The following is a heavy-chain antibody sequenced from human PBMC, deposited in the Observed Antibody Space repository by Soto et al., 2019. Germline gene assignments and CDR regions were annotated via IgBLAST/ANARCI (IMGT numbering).Heavy chain of an antibody. CDR1: GITFSSFP. J-gene: IGHJ4*02. Sequence: EVHLLESGGGLVQPGGSLRLSCEASGITFSSFPMSWVRQAPGEGLEWVSSISANGDGTYYADSVRGHFTISRDNSKNTLDQHMNALTADDTALYYCAKGRRPYCSAGTCYWTDDYWGQGTLVSVSS. CDR3: AKGRRPYCSAGTCYWTDDY. D-gene: IGHD2-15*01. CDR2: ISANGDGT. V-gene: IGHV3-23*01.